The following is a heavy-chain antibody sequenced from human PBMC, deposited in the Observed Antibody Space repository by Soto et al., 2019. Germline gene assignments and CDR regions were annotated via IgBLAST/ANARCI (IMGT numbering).Heavy chain of an antibody. CDR3: AKDEVRVVVVARDYHGMDV. CDR2: ISNDGSNK. CDR1: GFTFSNCG. D-gene: IGHD2-15*01. J-gene: IGHJ6*02. Sequence: QVQLVESGGGVVQPGKSLRLSCAASGFTFSNCGMHWVRQAPGKGLEWVALISNDGSNKKYADSVKGRFTISRDNSKNTLYLQMNSLRGEDTAVYYCAKDEVRVVVVARDYHGMDVWGQGTTVTVSS. V-gene: IGHV3-30*18.